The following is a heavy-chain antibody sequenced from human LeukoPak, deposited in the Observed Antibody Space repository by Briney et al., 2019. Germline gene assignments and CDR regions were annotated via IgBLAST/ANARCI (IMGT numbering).Heavy chain of an antibody. CDR3: ARAVRIFGVVNLAFDY. D-gene: IGHD3-3*01. V-gene: IGHV4-61*08. CDR1: GYSISSGDY. CDR2: IYYSGST. Sequence: SETLSLTCSVSGYSISSGDYWSWIRQPPGKGLEWIGYIYYSGSTNYNPSLKSRVTISVDTSKNQFSLKLSSVTAADTAVYYCARAVRIFGVVNLAFDYWGQGTLVTVSS. J-gene: IGHJ4*02.